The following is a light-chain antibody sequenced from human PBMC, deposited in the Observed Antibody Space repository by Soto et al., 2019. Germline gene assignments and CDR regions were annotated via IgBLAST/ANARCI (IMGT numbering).Light chain of an antibody. J-gene: IGLJ3*02. V-gene: IGLV2-14*01. Sequence: QSALTQPASVSGSPGQSITISCTGTSSDVGGYNYVSWYQQHPGKAPKLMIYEVSNRPSGVSNRFSGSKSGNTASLTISGLHAEDEADYYCSSYTSSSTRVFGGRTKVTVL. CDR3: SSYTSSSTRV. CDR1: SSDVGGYNY. CDR2: EVS.